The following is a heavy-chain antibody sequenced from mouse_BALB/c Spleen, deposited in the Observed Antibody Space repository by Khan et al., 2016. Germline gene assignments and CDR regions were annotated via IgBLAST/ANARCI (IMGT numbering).Heavy chain of an antibody. CDR3: ARTDLRRLHDYFDY. J-gene: IGHJ2*01. Sequence: EVELVESGPSLVKPSQTLSLTCSVTGDSITSGYWNWIRNFPGNKLEYMGYISSSGSTSYTPSLQCRISITRDTYKNQYYLQLNSVPTEDTATYYCARTDLRRLHDYFDYWGQGTTLTVSS. CDR2: ISSSGST. V-gene: IGHV3-8*02. D-gene: IGHD2-12*01. CDR1: GDSITSGY.